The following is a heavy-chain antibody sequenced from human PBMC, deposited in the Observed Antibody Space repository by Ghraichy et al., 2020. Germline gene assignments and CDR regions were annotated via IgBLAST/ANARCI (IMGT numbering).Heavy chain of an antibody. CDR1: GFAFSDYY. CDR2: VNNDGLAS. V-gene: IGHV3-74*01. J-gene: IGHJ3*01. Sequence: GGSLRLSCAASGFAFSDYYMHWVRQAPGKGLVWVSRVNNDGLASIYAASVRGRFTISTDNAKNTLYLQLNSLRAEDTAVYFCARGGFNHAFDLWGQGTMVTVSS. CDR3: ARGGFNHAFDL.